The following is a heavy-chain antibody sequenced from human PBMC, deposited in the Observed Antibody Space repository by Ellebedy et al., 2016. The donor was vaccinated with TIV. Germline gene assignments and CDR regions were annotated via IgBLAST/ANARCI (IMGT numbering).Heavy chain of an antibody. CDR1: GFTFDDYA. Sequence: SLKISXAASGFTFDDYAMHWVRQAPGKGLEWVSGISWNSGRIDYADSVKGRFTISRDSAKNSLYLQMNSLRAEDTALYYCAKDSTDKGELLAFDYWGQGTLVTVSS. V-gene: IGHV3-9*01. CDR2: ISWNSGRI. J-gene: IGHJ4*02. CDR3: AKDSTDKGELLAFDY. D-gene: IGHD1-26*01.